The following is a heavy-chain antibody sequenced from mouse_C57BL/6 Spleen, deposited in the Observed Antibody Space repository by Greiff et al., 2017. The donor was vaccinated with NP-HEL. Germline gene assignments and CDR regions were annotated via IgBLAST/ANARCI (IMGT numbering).Heavy chain of an antibody. CDR2: ISDGGSYT. CDR3: ASYGNQEGYFDY. J-gene: IGHJ2*01. V-gene: IGHV5-4*03. CDR1: GFTFSSYA. Sequence: EVKLMESGGGLVKPGGSLKLSCAASGFTFSSYAMSWVRQTPEKRLEWVATISDGGSYTYYPDNVKGRFTISRDNAKNNLYLQMSHLKSEDTAMYYCASYGNQEGYFDYWGQSTTLTVSS. D-gene: IGHD2-1*01.